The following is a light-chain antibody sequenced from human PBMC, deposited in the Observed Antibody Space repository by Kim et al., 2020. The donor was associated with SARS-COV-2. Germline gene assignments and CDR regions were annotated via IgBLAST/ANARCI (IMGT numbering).Light chain of an antibody. V-gene: IGKV1-13*02. CDR1: QGINSA. J-gene: IGKJ4*01. CDR3: QQFHTYPLT. Sequence: ASVGDRVTFTCRASQGINSALAWYQLKLGKAPQLRVYFASNLESGVPSRISGSGSGTDFTLTISSLQPEDFATYCCQQFHTYPLTFGGGTKVDIK. CDR2: FAS.